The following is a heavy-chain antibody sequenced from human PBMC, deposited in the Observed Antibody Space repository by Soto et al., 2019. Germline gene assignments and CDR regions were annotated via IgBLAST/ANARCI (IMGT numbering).Heavy chain of an antibody. CDR3: ARDLAAAAY. D-gene: IGHD6-13*01. V-gene: IGHV1-46*01. CDR2: INPLPTSGST. Sequence: ASVKVSCKASGDIFTTYVIHRLRKAPGQGLGWMAIINPLPTSGSTNYAQKFQGRVTVTRDTSTSTVYLELSSLRSDDTAVYYCARDLAAAAYWGQGTLVTVSS. CDR1: GDIFTTYV. J-gene: IGHJ4*02.